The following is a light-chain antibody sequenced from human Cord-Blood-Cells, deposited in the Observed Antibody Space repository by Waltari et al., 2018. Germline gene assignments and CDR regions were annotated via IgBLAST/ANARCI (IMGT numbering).Light chain of an antibody. J-gene: IGKJ2*01. V-gene: IGKV1-39*01. Sequence: DIQMTQSPSSMSASVGDRVTITCLASQSISSYLNWYQQKPGKAPKLLIYAASSLQSGVPSRFSGSGSGTDFTLTISSLQPEEFATYYCQQSYSTPYTVGQGTKLEIK. CDR2: AAS. CDR3: QQSYSTPYT. CDR1: QSISSY.